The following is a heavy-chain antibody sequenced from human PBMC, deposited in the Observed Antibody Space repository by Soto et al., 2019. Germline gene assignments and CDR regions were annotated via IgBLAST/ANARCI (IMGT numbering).Heavy chain of an antibody. CDR3: ARSYCSSTSCLIHAFDI. D-gene: IGHD2-2*01. CDR2: IYSGGST. Sequence: EVQLVESGGGLVQPGGSLRLSCAASGFTVSSNYMSWVRQAPGKGLEWVSVIYSGGSTYYADSVKGRFTISRDNSKNTLYLQMNSLRAEDTAVYYCARSYCSSTSCLIHAFDIWGQGTMVTVSS. V-gene: IGHV3-66*01. J-gene: IGHJ3*02. CDR1: GFTVSSNY.